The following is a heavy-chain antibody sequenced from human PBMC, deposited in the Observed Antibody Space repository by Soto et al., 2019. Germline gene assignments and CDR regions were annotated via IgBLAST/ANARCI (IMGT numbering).Heavy chain of an antibody. D-gene: IGHD6-13*01. Sequence: QVQLVQSGAEVKKPGASVKVSCKASGYTFTSYDINWVRQATGQGLEWMGWMNPNRGNTGYAQKFKGRVTMTRNTARSTAYTELSSLRSEDTAVYYCAGRGYSCSCYYYYYYGMDVWGQGTTVTVSS. CDR2: MNPNRGNT. CDR1: GYTFTSYD. V-gene: IGHV1-8*01. J-gene: IGHJ6*02. CDR3: AGRGYSCSCYYYYYYGMDV.